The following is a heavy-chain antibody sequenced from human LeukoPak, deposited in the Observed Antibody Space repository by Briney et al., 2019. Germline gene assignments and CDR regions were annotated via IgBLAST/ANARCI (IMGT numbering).Heavy chain of an antibody. D-gene: IGHD3-22*01. CDR2: SYWDDDK. V-gene: IGHV2-5*02. Sequence: YSGLTLVKPTQTLTLTCTFSGFSLSTSGGGVGWIRQPPGKALEFLSLSYWDDDKRYSPSLNSRLTVTRATSKTPVVLKLTNMDPVDTATYYCAHRRGYYNSSGYSAFDIWGQGTMVTVSS. CDR3: AHRRGYYNSSGYSAFDI. J-gene: IGHJ3*02. CDR1: GFSLSTSGGG.